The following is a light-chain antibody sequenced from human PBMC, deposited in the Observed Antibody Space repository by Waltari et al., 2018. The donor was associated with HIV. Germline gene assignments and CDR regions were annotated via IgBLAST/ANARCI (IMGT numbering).Light chain of an antibody. J-gene: IGLJ2*01. CDR3: CAYAGGLE. V-gene: IGLV2-23*01. CDR1: RRHPGIYNL. Sequence: QSALTQPASVSRSPGQQVTIACTATRRHPGIYNLVSDYQLYPGKAPKLIIYEDNKRPSGVSNRFSGSKSADTASLTIAGLQAEDEADYYCCAYAGGLEFGGGTKLTVL. CDR2: EDN.